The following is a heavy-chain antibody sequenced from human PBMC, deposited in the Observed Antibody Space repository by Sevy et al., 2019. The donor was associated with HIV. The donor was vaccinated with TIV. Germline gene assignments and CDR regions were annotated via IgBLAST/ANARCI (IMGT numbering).Heavy chain of an antibody. CDR3: ALLYGDYGA. Sequence: GGSRRLSCAASGFTFSTYWMYWVRQPPGKGLVWVSRINSDGSSTSYADSVKGRFTISRDNAKNMVYLQMNSLRAEDTAVYYCALLYGDYGAWGQGTLVTVSS. CDR1: GFTFSTYW. D-gene: IGHD4-17*01. V-gene: IGHV3-74*01. J-gene: IGHJ5*02. CDR2: INSDGSST.